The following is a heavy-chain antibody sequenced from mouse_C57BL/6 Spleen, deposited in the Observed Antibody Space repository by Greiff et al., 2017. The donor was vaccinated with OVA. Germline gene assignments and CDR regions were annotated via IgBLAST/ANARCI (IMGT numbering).Heavy chain of an antibody. D-gene: IGHD1-1*01. Sequence: EVMLVESEGGLVQPGSSMKLSCTASGFTFSDYYMAWVRQVPEKGLEWVANINYDGSSTYYLDSLKSRFIISRDNAKNILYLQMSSLKSEDTATYYCARERYYYGSSYGYFDVWGTGTTVTVSS. CDR3: ARERYYYGSSYGYFDV. CDR2: INYDGSST. V-gene: IGHV5-16*01. J-gene: IGHJ1*03. CDR1: GFTFSDYY.